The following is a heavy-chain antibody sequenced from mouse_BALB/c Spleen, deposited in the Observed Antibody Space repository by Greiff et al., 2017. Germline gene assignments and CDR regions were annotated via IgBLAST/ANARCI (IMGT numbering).Heavy chain of an antibody. Sequence: EVQGVESGGGLVQPGGSLKLSCAASGFTFSSYTMSWVRQTPEKRLEWVAYISNGGGSTYYPDTVKGRFTISRDNAKNTLYLQMSSLKSEDTAMYYCARRTAYYFDYWGQGTTLTVSS. V-gene: IGHV5-12-2*01. CDR1: GFTFSSYT. D-gene: IGHD4-1*01. CDR2: ISNGGGST. J-gene: IGHJ2*01. CDR3: ARRTAYYFDY.